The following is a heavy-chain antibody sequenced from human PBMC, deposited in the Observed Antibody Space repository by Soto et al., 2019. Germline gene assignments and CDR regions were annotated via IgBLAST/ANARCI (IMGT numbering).Heavy chain of an antibody. CDR2: ISAYNGNT. Sequence: QVQLVQSGAEVKKPGASVKVSCKASGYTFTSYGISWVRQAPGQGLEWMGCISAYNGNTNYAQNLQGRGTMTTDTSTSTAYTELRSLRSDDKAVYFCARVQWEDDILTGTEWFDYWGQGTLVTVSS. CDR1: GYTFTSYG. V-gene: IGHV1-18*01. D-gene: IGHD3-9*01. CDR3: ARVQWEDDILTGTEWFDY. J-gene: IGHJ4*02.